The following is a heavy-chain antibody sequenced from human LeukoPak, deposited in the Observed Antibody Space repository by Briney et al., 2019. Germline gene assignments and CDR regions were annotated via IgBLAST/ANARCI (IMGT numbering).Heavy chain of an antibody. CDR2: MNPNSGNT. D-gene: IGHD3-3*01. CDR3: ARNGFWSGYYTDYYYYYMDV. V-gene: IGHV1-8*03. Sequence: ASVKVSCKASGCTFTSYDINWVRQATGQGLEWMGWMNPNSGNTGYAQKFQGRVTITRNTSISTAYMELSSLRSEDTAVYYCARNGFWSGYYTDYYYYYMDVWGKGTTVTVSS. J-gene: IGHJ6*03. CDR1: GCTFTSYD.